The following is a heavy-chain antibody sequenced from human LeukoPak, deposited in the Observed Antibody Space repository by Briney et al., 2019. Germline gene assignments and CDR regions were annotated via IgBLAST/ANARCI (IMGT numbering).Heavy chain of an antibody. V-gene: IGHV4-4*07. D-gene: IGHD2-2*01. J-gene: IGHJ6*02. CDR3: ARDFPIGSPYQLLSGNYYYYGMDV. CDR2: IYTSGST. CDR1: GGSISSYY. Sequence: SETLSLTCTVSGGSISSYYWSWIRQPAGKGLEWIGRIYTSGSTNYNPSLKSRVTMSVDTSKNQFSLKLSSVTAADTAVYYRARDFPIGSPYQLLSGNYYYYGMDVWGQGTTVTVSS.